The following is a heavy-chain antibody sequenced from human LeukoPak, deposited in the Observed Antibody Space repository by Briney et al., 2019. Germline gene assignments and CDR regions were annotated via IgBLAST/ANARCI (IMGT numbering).Heavy chain of an antibody. CDR2: IKQDGSEK. D-gene: IGHD6-13*01. CDR1: GFTSSDYW. CDR3: ARGRWAPFDC. J-gene: IGHJ4*02. Sequence: EGSLRLSCAASGFTSSDYWMHWVRQAPGKGLEWVANIKQDGSEKNYVASVKGRFTISRDNAKNSLYLQMNSLRAEDTALYYCARGRWAPFDCWGRGTLVTVSS. V-gene: IGHV3-7*01.